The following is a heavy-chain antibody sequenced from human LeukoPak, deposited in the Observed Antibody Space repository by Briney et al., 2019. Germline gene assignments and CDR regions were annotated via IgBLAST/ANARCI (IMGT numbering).Heavy chain of an antibody. V-gene: IGHV3-48*03. CDR2: ISSSGSTI. CDR1: GFTFSSYE. D-gene: IGHD3-10*02. CDR3: AERGITMIGGV. J-gene: IGHJ6*04. Sequence: GGSLRLSCAASGFTFSSYEMNWVRQAPGKGLEGVSYISSSGSTIYYADSVKGRFTIPRDNAKNSLYLQMNSLRAEDTAVYYCAERGITMIGGVWGKGTTVTISS.